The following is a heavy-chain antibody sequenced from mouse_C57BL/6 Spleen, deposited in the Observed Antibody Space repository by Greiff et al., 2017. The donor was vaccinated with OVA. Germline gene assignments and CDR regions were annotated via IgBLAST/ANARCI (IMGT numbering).Heavy chain of an antibody. CDR1: GYSITSGYY. CDR3: ARDGAGLDY. D-gene: IGHD3-3*01. CDR2: ISYDGSN. Sequence: ESGPGLVKPSQSLSLTCSVTGYSITSGYYWNWIRQFPGNKLEWMGYISYDGSNNYNPSLKNRISITRDTSKNQFFLKLNSVTTEDTATYYCARDGAGLDYWGQGTTLTVSS. J-gene: IGHJ2*01. V-gene: IGHV3-6*01.